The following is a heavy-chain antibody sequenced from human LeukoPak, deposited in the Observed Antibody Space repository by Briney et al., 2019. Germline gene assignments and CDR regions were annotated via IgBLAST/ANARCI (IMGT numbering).Heavy chain of an antibody. CDR2: INTDGSST. D-gene: IGHD1-14*01. Sequence: GGSLRLSCAASGFSFSSYWMRWVRQAPGKGLVWVSRINTDGSSTSHADSVKGRFTISRDNAKNTLYLQMNSLRAEDTAVYYCAKDGSTEPFDYWGQGTLVTVSS. V-gene: IGHV3-74*01. J-gene: IGHJ4*02. CDR3: AKDGSTEPFDY. CDR1: GFSFSSYW.